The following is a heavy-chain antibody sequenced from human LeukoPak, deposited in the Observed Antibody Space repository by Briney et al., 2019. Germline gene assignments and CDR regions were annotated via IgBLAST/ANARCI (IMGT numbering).Heavy chain of an antibody. J-gene: IGHJ4*02. D-gene: IGHD5-24*01. CDR1: GGSISNYY. CDR3: ARHREQRWLQFHFDS. V-gene: IGHV4-59*08. Sequence: PSETLSLTCTVSGGSISNYYWSWIRQPPGKGLEWIGNIYYVRNTNYNPSLKSRVTISVDTSKNQFSLKLSSVTAADTAMYYCARHREQRWLQFHFDSWGQGTLVTVSS. CDR2: IYYVRNT.